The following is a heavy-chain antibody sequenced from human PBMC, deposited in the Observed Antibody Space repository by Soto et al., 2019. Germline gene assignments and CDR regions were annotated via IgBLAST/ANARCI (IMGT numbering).Heavy chain of an antibody. J-gene: IGHJ4*02. CDR3: ARSPDIVLVPAANDY. D-gene: IGHD2-2*01. Sequence: SETLSLTCTVSGGSISSYYWSWIRQPPGKGLEWIGYIYYSGSTYYNPSLKSRVTISVDTSKNQFSLKLSSVTAADTAVYYCARSPDIVLVPAANDYWGQGTLVTVSS. CDR2: IYYSGST. V-gene: IGHV4-30-4*01. CDR1: GGSISSYY.